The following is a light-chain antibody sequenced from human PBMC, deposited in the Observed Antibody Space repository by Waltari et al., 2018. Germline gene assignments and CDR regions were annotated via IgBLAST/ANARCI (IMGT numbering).Light chain of an antibody. Sequence: EIVLTQSPAILSFSPGERATLSCRPSQSVGTYLAWYQQRPCQSPRLLIYDASYRATGIPARFSGSGSETDFTLTISSLQPEDFAVYYCQQRRNWPLTFGGGTRVQ. V-gene: IGKV3-11*01. CDR1: QSVGTY. CDR3: QQRRNWPLT. J-gene: IGKJ4*01. CDR2: DAS.